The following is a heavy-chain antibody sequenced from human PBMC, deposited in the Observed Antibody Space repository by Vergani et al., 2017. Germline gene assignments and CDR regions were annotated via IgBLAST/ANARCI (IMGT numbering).Heavy chain of an antibody. D-gene: IGHD6-13*01. CDR3: AKESGIAAAGTSWYYYYGMYV. CDR1: GFTFSSYG. Sequence: QVQLVESGGGVVQPGRSLRLSCAASGFTFSSYGMHWVRQAPGKGLEWVAVISYDGSNKYYADSVKGRFTISRDNSKNTLYLQMNSLRAEDTAVYYCAKESGIAAAGTSWYYYYGMYVWSQGTTVTVSS. V-gene: IGHV3-30*18. J-gene: IGHJ6*02. CDR2: ISYDGSNK.